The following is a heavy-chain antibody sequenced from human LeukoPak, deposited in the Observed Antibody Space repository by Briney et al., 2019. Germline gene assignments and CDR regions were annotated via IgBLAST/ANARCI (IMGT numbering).Heavy chain of an antibody. Sequence: PGGSLRLSCAASGFTFSSYAMSWVRQAPGKGLEWVSSISSSSNYIYYADSVKGRFTISRDNAKNSLYLQMNSLRAEDTAVYYCARSRETHCSGGSCPIDYWGQGTLVTVSS. V-gene: IGHV3-21*01. CDR1: GFTFSSYA. J-gene: IGHJ4*02. CDR2: ISSSSNYI. D-gene: IGHD2-15*01. CDR3: ARSRETHCSGGSCPIDY.